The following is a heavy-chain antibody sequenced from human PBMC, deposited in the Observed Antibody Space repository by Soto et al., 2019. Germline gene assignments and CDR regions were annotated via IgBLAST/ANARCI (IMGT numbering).Heavy chain of an antibody. V-gene: IGHV1-69*13. CDR1: GGTFSSYA. CDR2: IIPIFGTA. Sequence: SVKVSCKASGGTFSSYAISWVRQAPGQGLEWMGGIIPIFGTANYAQKFQGRVTITADESTSTAYMELSSLRSEDTAVYYCARPKRSPLRGGPTYYYYGRAVWAQGPTDTASS. J-gene: IGHJ6*02. CDR3: ARPKRSPLRGGPTYYYYGRAV. D-gene: IGHD3-16*01.